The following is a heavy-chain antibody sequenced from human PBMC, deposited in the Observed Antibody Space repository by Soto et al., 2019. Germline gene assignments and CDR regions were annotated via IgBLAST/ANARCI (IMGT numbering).Heavy chain of an antibody. V-gene: IGHV3-33*03. CDR3: TKEKSVMYSGYDAFDI. CDR2: IWYDGSNK. D-gene: IGHD5-12*01. Sequence: GGSLRLSCAASGFTFSSYGMHWVRQAPGKGLEWVALIWYDGSNKNYADSVKGRFTISRDNAAKSLYLQMNSLRAEDTAVYYCTKEKSVMYSGYDAFDIWGRGTMVTVSS. CDR1: GFTFSSYG. J-gene: IGHJ3*02.